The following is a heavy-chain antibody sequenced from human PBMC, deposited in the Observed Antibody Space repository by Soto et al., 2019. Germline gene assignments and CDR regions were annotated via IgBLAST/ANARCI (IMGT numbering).Heavy chain of an antibody. CDR1: GYTFTSYA. Sequence: GASVEVSCKASGYTFTSYAMHWVRQAPGQRLERMGCINAGNGNTKYSQKFQGRVTITRDTSASTAYMELSSLRSDDTAVYYCARRVNALDTMVRGVNRAMGVWGQGPTVTVSS. J-gene: IGHJ6*02. V-gene: IGHV1-3*01. D-gene: IGHD3-10*01. CDR3: ARRVNALDTMVRGVNRAMGV. CDR2: INAGNGNT.